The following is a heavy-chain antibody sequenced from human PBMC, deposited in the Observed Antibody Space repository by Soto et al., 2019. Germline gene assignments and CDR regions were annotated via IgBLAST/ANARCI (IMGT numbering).Heavy chain of an antibody. CDR3: GYMWYTSSYMTFDD. D-gene: IGHD6-6*01. CDR2: VFWDDDK. V-gene: IGHV2-5*02. Sequence: SGPTLVNPTQTLTLTCTFYGFSLTGSGVGVGWIRQPPGKALEWLALVFWDDDKRYSPSLKRRLTITKDASNNQVFLTMTNTDPADTATXYCGYMWYTSSYMTFDDWGQGTLVTVSS. CDR1: GFSLTGSGVG. J-gene: IGHJ4*02.